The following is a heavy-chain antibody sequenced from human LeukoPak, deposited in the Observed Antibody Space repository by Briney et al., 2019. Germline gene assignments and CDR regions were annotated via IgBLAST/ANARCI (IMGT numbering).Heavy chain of an antibody. CDR1: GGTFSSYA. J-gene: IGHJ4*02. CDR3: ARGPFRDSSSWYLADY. D-gene: IGHD6-13*01. Sequence: SVKVSCKASGGTFSSYAISWVRQAPGQGLEWMGGIIPIFGTANYAQKFQGRVTITADESTSTAYTELSSLRSEDTAVYYCARGPFRDSSSWYLADYWGQGTLVTVSS. V-gene: IGHV1-69*13. CDR2: IIPIFGTA.